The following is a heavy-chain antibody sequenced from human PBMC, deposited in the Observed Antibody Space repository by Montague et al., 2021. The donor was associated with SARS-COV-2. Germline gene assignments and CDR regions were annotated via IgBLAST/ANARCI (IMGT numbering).Heavy chain of an antibody. D-gene: IGHD3-9*01. V-gene: IGHV2-70*01. J-gene: IGHJ6*02. CDR1: GSSLSTSGMC. CDR2: IDWDDDK. Sequence: PALVKPTQTLTLTCTFSGSSLSTSGMCVSWIRQPPGKALEWLALIDWDDDKYCSTSLKTRLTISKDTSKNQVVLTMTNMDPVDTATYYCARTHYDILTVSGYYGMDVWGQGTTVTVSS. CDR3: ARTHYDILTVSGYYGMDV.